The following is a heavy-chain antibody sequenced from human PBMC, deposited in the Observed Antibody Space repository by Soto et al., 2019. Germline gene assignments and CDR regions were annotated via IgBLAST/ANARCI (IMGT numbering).Heavy chain of an antibody. CDR2: INPSGGST. J-gene: IGHJ6*02. D-gene: IGHD5-18*01. CDR1: GYTFTSYY. CDR3: ARDHDRIRSVGGGYSYGYTYYYGMDV. V-gene: IGHV1-46*01. Sequence: GASVKVSCKASGYTFTSYYMHWVRQAPGQGLEWMGIINPSGGSTSHAQKFQGRVTMTRDTSTSTVYMELSSLRSENTTVYYCARDHDRIRSVGGGYSYGYTYYYGMDVWGQGTTVTVSS.